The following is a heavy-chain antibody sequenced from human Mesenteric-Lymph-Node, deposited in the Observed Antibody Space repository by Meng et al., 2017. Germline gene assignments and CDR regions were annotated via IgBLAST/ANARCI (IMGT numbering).Heavy chain of an antibody. V-gene: IGHV4-39*07. CDR2: IYHSGST. J-gene: IGHJ4*02. D-gene: IGHD5-18*01. Sequence: QVQLQGSGPGLVKPSETLSLTCTVSGGSISSSSYYWGWIRQPPGKGLEWIGSIYHSGSTNYNPSLKSRVTISVDKSKNQFSLKLTSVTAADTAVYYCARGGYYSFDYWGQGTLVTVSS. CDR1: GGSISSSSYY. CDR3: ARGGYYSFDY.